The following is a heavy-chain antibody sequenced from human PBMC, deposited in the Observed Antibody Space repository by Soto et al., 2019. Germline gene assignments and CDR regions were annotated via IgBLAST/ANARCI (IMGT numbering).Heavy chain of an antibody. Sequence: ASVKVSCKVSGYTLTELSMHWVRQAPGKGLEWMGGFDPEDGETIYAQKFQGRVTMTEDTSTDTAYMELSSLRSEDTAVYYCATGLQELRFLECSLPVRYYYYGMDVWGQGTTVTVSS. D-gene: IGHD3-3*01. CDR1: GYTLTELS. J-gene: IGHJ6*02. CDR2: FDPEDGET. V-gene: IGHV1-24*01. CDR3: ATGLQELRFLECSLPVRYYYYGMDV.